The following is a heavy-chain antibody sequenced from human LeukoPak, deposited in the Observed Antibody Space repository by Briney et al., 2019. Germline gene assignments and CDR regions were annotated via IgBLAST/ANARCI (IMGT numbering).Heavy chain of an antibody. D-gene: IGHD3-22*01. Sequence: RASVKVSCKASGYTFTSHGISWVRQAPGQGLEWMGGIIPIFGTANYAQKFQGRVTITADKSTSTAYMELSSLRSEDTAVYYCARAFYYDSKSPIDYWGQGTLVTVSS. CDR3: ARAFYYDSKSPIDY. J-gene: IGHJ4*02. CDR2: IIPIFGTA. V-gene: IGHV1-69*06. CDR1: GYTFTSHG.